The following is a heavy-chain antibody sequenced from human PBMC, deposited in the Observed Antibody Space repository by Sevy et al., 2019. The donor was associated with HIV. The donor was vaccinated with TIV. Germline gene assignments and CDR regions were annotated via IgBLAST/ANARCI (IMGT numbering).Heavy chain of an antibody. CDR2: TKYRSKWYN. V-gene: IGHV6-1*01. CDR1: GDSVSTNSAA. Sequence: QSQTLSLTCTISGDSVSTNSAAGNWIRQSPSRGLEWLGRTKYRSKWYNDYATSVKSRITINPDTTKNQFSLQLNSVTPEDTAVYYCARESIAAATFPPYFDFWGQGTLVTVSS. CDR3: ARESIAAATFPPYFDF. D-gene: IGHD6-25*01. J-gene: IGHJ4*02.